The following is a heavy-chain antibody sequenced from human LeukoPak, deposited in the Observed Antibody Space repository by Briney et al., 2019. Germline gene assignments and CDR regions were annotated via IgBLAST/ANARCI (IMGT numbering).Heavy chain of an antibody. Sequence: PGGSLRLSCAASGFTFSSYAMHWVRQAPGKGLEYVSAITNNGGSTHYGNSVKGRFTISRDNSKNTLYLQMGSLRADDMAVYYCARDGSDCRGGTCDRGPYDYWGQGTLVTVSS. D-gene: IGHD2-15*01. CDR3: ARDGSDCRGGTCDRGPYDY. J-gene: IGHJ4*02. CDR1: GFTFSSYA. V-gene: IGHV3-64*01. CDR2: ITNNGGST.